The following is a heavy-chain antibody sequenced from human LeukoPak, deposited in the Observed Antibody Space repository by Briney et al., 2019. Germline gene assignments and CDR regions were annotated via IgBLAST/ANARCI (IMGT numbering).Heavy chain of an antibody. Sequence: PSETLSLTCTVSGGSISSGSYYWSWIRQPAGKGLEWIGRIYTSGSTNYNPSLKSRVTISVDTSKNQFSLKLSSVTAADMAVYYCARDPGYFDYWGQGTLVTVSS. V-gene: IGHV4-61*02. J-gene: IGHJ4*02. CDR1: GGSISSGSYY. CDR2: IYTSGST. CDR3: ARDPGYFDY.